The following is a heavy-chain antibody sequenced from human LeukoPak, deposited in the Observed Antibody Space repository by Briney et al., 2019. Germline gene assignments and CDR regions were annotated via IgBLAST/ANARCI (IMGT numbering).Heavy chain of an antibody. CDR2: IRHDGGNI. V-gene: IGHV3-30*02. CDR3: ARRAGAYSHPYDY. D-gene: IGHD4/OR15-4a*01. J-gene: IGHJ4*02. CDR1: GFSFSDYG. Sequence: PGGSLRLSCAASGFSFSDYGMNWVRQAPGKGLQWAAFIRHDGGNIYYADSMKGRFTISRDNAKNTLNLQMNSLRAEDTAVYYCARRAGAYSHPYDYWGQGTLVTVSS.